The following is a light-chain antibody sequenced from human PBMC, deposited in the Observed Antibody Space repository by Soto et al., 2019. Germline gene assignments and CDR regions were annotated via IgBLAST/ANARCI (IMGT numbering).Light chain of an antibody. Sequence: DIQMPQSPSSVSAPAGDRVSITCRASQGLSTYLAWYQQKPGKAPKLLIYAASNLQSGVPSRFSGSGSGTDFTLTISSLQPEDFATYYCLSGHSRPFGGGTKVDIK. CDR3: LSGHSRP. CDR1: QGLSTY. V-gene: IGKV1-12*02. J-gene: IGKJ4*01. CDR2: AAS.